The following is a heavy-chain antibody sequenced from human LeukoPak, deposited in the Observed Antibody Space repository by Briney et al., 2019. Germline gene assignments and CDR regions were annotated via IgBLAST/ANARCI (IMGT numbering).Heavy chain of an antibody. CDR3: ARAGGTYYGIAFDI. V-gene: IGHV3-7*01. J-gene: IGHJ3*02. D-gene: IGHD1-26*01. CDR1: GFTFSSYA. CDR2: IKQDGSEK. Sequence: PGGSLRLSCAASGFTFSSYAMSWVRQAPGKGLEGVANIKQDGSEKYYVDSMKGRFTISRDNAKNSLYLQMNSLRAEDTAVYYCARAGGTYYGIAFDIWGQGTMVTVSS.